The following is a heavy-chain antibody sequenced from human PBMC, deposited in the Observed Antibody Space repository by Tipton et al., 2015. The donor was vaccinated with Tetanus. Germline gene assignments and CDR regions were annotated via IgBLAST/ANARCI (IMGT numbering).Heavy chain of an antibody. CDR2: ISYSSGTI. CDR3: ARDSTHRRDGYNDFDY. CDR1: GFSFRDFG. V-gene: IGHV3-48*02. D-gene: IGHD5-24*01. Sequence: SLRLSCAGSGFSFRDFGMNWVRQAPGKGLEWVSYISYSSGTIYYADSVQGRFTISRDNAKNSLYLQMNSLRDEDTAVYYCARDSTHRRDGYNDFDYWGQGTLVTVSS. J-gene: IGHJ4*02.